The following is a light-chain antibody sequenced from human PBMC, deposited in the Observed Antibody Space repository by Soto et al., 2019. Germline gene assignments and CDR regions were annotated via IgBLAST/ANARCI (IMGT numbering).Light chain of an antibody. J-gene: IGLJ1*01. CDR2: ETS. V-gene: IGLV2-23*01. CDR1: SRAFGSYKF. CDR3: FSFTSTNTHV. Sequence: QSVLTQPASVSGSPGKSVTISCTGTSRAFGSYKFVSWYQHHPGTVPKVIIYETSKRPSGVSDRFSGSKSGNTASLTISGLQAEDEADYYCFSFTSTNTHVFGSGTKV.